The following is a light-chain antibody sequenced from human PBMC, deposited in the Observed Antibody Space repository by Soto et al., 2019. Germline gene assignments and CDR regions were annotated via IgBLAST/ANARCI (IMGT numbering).Light chain of an antibody. Sequence: QSAPTQPASVSGSPGQSITISCTGTSSDVGGYNYVSWYQQHPGKAPKIMIYDVTNRPSGVSNRFSGSKSGNTASLTISGLQAEDEADYYCISYTSSSTVVFGGGTKLPVL. CDR3: ISYTSSSTVV. V-gene: IGLV2-14*01. CDR2: DVT. J-gene: IGLJ2*01. CDR1: SSDVGGYNY.